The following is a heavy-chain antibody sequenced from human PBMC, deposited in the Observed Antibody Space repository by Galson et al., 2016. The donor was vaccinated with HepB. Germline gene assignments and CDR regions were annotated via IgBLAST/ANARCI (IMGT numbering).Heavy chain of an antibody. V-gene: IGHV1-69*10. J-gene: IGHJ6*02. Sequence: SVKVSCKASGGTFSSYAISWVRQAPGQGLEWMGGIIPTLIIVNSAQKFQGRVTITADKSTSTAYMELSSLRSEDTALYYCAIGSSHLSYYYYAMAVWGQGTTVTVSS. CDR1: GGTFSSYA. CDR2: IIPTLIIV. D-gene: IGHD2-15*01. CDR3: AIGSSHLSYYYYAMAV.